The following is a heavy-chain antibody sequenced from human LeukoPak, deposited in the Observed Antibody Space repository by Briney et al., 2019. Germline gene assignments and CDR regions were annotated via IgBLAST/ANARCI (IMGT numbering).Heavy chain of an antibody. J-gene: IGHJ4*02. Sequence: GGSLRLSCAASGFTFSSYAMHWVRQAPGKGLEWVAVISYDGSNKYYADSVKGRFTISRDNSKNTLYLQMNSLRAEDTAVYHCARVLTMVGDYYFDYCGQGTLVTVSS. V-gene: IGHV3-30*01. CDR3: ARVLTMVGDYYFDY. CDR1: GFTFSSYA. CDR2: ISYDGSNK. D-gene: IGHD3-10*01.